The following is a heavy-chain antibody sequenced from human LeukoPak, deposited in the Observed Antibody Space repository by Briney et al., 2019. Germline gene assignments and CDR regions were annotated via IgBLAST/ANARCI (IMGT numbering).Heavy chain of an antibody. V-gene: IGHV4-4*02. D-gene: IGHD1-26*01. J-gene: IGHJ4*02. CDR1: GDSISSSNW. CDR2: IYHSGST. CDR3: ARGVGASSDDY. Sequence: PSGTLSLTCAVFGDSISSSNWWNWVRQPPVKGLEWIGEIYHSGSTNYNPSLKSRVTISIDKSKNQFSLKLISVTAADTAVYYCARGVGASSDDYWGQGTLVTVSS.